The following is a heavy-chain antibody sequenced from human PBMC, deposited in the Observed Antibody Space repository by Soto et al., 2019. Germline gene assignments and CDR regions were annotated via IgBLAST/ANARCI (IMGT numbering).Heavy chain of an antibody. CDR2: ISTYNGNT. V-gene: IGHV1-18*01. J-gene: IGHJ6*02. CDR1: GYTFTTYD. Sequence: QVQLVQSGAEVKKPGASVKVSYKASGYTFTTYDISWVRQAPGQGLEWMGRISTYNGNTNYPQSLQGRLTMTTDTSTSTAYMELRSLRSDDTAVYYCARDPYNVLMVNAPNLYGMDVWGQGTTVTVSS. D-gene: IGHD2-8*01. CDR3: ARDPYNVLMVNAPNLYGMDV.